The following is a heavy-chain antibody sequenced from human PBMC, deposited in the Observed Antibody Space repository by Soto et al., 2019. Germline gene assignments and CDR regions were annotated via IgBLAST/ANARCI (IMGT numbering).Heavy chain of an antibody. V-gene: IGHV4-30-2*01. CDR2: IYHSGST. Sequence: NPSETLSLTCAVSGGSISSGGYSWSWIRQPPGKGLEWIGYIYHSGSTYYNPSLKSRVTISVDRSKNQFSLKLSSVTAADTAVYYCARGVGYDFWSGYSPRNYFDYWGQGTLVTVSS. CDR1: GGSISSGGYS. D-gene: IGHD3-3*01. J-gene: IGHJ4*02. CDR3: ARGVGYDFWSGYSPRNYFDY.